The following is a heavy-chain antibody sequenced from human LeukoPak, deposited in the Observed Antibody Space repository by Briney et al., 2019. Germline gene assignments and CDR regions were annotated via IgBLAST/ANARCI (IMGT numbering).Heavy chain of an antibody. CDR2: IGGSSGST. CDR1: TFTLSTYG. D-gene: IGHD2-15*01. V-gene: IGHV3-23*01. J-gene: IGHJ6*02. Sequence: PGGSLRLSCAASTFTLSTYGMSWVRQAPGKGLEWVSAIGGSSGSTHYADSVKGRFTISRDDSKNTLYLQMNSLRAEDTAVYFCARHMTPESTTPYYYGMDVWGQGTTVTVSS. CDR3: ARHMTPESTTPYYYGMDV.